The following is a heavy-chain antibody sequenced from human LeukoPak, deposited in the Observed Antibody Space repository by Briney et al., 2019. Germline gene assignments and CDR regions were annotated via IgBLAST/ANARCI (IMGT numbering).Heavy chain of an antibody. CDR3: ARGSYYYDSSGYNFDY. D-gene: IGHD3-22*01. CDR2: ISYDGSNK. CDR1: GFTLITYS. Sequence: GGSLRLSCAASGFTLITYSMNWVRQAPGKGLEWVAVISYDGSNKYYADSVKGRFTISRDNSKNTLYLQMNSLRAEDTAVYYCARGSYYYDSSGYNFDYWGQGTLVTVSS. J-gene: IGHJ4*02. V-gene: IGHV3-30*03.